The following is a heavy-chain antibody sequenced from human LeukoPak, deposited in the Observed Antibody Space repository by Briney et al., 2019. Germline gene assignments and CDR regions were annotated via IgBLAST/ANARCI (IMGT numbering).Heavy chain of an antibody. D-gene: IGHD2-2*01. CDR3: ARDKVYHGVLVDY. CDR2: INSDGSTT. V-gene: IGHV3-74*01. CDR1: GFTFSSYW. Sequence: QPGGSLRLSCAASGFTFSSYWMHWVRQAPGKGLVWVSRINSDGSTTNYADSVKGRFTISRDNAKNSLYLQMNSLRAEDTAVYYCARDKVYHGVLVDYWGQGTLVTVSS. J-gene: IGHJ4*02.